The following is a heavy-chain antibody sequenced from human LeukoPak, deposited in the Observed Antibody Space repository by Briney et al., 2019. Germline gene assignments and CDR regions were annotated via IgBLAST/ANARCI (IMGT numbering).Heavy chain of an antibody. J-gene: IGHJ5*02. Sequence: SETLSLTCTVSGGSISSGGYYWSGIRQHPGKGLEWIGYIYYSGSTYYNPSLKSRVTISVDTSKNQFSLKLSSGTATDTAGYYCARGPGGNWFEPWGQGTLVTVSS. CDR1: GGSISSGGYY. CDR2: IYYSGST. V-gene: IGHV4-31*03. D-gene: IGHD3-10*01. CDR3: ARGPGGNWFEP.